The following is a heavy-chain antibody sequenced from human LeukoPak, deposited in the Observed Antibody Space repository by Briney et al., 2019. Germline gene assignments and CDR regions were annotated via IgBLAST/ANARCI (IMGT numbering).Heavy chain of an antibody. CDR2: IIPILGIA. J-gene: IGHJ4*02. D-gene: IGHD6-19*01. CDR3: ARAIAVAGSHFDY. V-gene: IGHV1-69*04. Sequence: SVKVSCKASGGTFSSYAISWVRQAPGQGLEWMGRIIPILGIANYAQKFQGRVTITADKSTSTAYMELSSLRSEDTAVYYCARAIAVAGSHFDYWGQGTLVTVSS. CDR1: GGTFSSYA.